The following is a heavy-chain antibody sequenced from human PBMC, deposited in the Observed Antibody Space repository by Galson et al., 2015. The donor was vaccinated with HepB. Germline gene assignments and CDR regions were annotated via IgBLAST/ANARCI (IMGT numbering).Heavy chain of an antibody. Sequence: SLRLSCAASGFTFSSYAMSWVRQAPGKGLEWVSGISGSGGSTYYADSVKGRFTISRDNSKNTLFLQMNSLRAEDTAVYYCASKWRHYYYGMNVWGQGTTVTVSS. CDR3: ASKWRHYYYGMNV. CDR2: ISGSGGST. J-gene: IGHJ6*02. CDR1: GFTFSSYA. D-gene: IGHD2-8*01. V-gene: IGHV3-23*01.